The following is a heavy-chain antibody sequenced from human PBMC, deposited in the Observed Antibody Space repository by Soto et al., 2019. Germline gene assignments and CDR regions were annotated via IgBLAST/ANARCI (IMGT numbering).Heavy chain of an antibody. CDR1: GFTFSSYS. CDR2: ISSSSSYI. J-gene: IGHJ5*02. V-gene: IGHV3-21*01. CDR3: ARAGGTNWFDP. D-gene: IGHD1-1*01. Sequence: EVQLVESGGGLVKPGGSLRLSCAASGFTFSSYSMNWVRQAPGKGLEWVSSISSSSSYIYYADSVKGRFTISRDNAKNSLYLQIKSLRAEDTAVYYCARAGGTNWFDPWGQGPLVTVSS.